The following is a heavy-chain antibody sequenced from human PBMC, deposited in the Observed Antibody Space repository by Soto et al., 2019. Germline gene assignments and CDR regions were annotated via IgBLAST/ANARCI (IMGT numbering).Heavy chain of an antibody. J-gene: IGHJ4*02. CDR3: APISDGGAYRSFDY. Sequence: GGSLRLSCAASGSTFSSYAMSWVRQAPGKGLEWVSAISGSGGSTYYADSVKGRFTISRDNSKNTLYLQVNSLRAEDTAVYYCAPISDGGAYRSFDYWGQGTLLTVSS. D-gene: IGHD3-16*01. V-gene: IGHV3-23*01. CDR2: ISGSGGST. CDR1: GSTFSSYA.